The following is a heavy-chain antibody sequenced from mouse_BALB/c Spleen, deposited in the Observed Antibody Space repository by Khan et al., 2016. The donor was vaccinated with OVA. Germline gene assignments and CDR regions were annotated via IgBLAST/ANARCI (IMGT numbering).Heavy chain of an antibody. V-gene: IGHV14-1*02. CDR1: GFNIKDYY. Sequence: VHVKQSGAELVRPGALVNLSCKASGFNIKDYYMHWVKQRPEQGLEWIGWIDPENGNTIYDQKFQGKASITSDTSSNTAYLQLSRLTSEDTAVYYCARYGYSPWFAYWGQGTLVTVSA. CDR2: IDPENGNT. CDR3: ARYGYSPWFAY. J-gene: IGHJ3*01. D-gene: IGHD2-2*01.